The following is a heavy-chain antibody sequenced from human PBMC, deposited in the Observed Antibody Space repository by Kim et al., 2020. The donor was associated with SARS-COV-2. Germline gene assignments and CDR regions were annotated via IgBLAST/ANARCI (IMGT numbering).Heavy chain of an antibody. D-gene: IGHD3-10*01. J-gene: IGHJ4*02. CDR2: INHSGST. CDR1: GGSFSGYY. Sequence: SETLSLTCAVYGGSFSGYYWSWIRQPPGKGLEWIGEINHSGSTNYNPSLKSRVTISVDTSKNQFSLKLSSVTAADTAVYYCAIERFSPYRDYWGQGTLVTVSS. CDR3: AIERFSPYRDY. V-gene: IGHV4-34*01.